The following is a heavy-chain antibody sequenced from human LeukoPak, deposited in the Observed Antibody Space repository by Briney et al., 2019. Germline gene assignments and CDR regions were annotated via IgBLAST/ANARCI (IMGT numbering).Heavy chain of an antibody. CDR2: IYYSGST. CDR1: GGSISSYY. V-gene: IGHV4-59*01. Sequence: KSSETLSLTCTVSGGSISSYYWSWIRQPPGKGLEWIGYIYYSGSTNYNPSLKSRVTISVDTSKNQFFLKLSSVTAADTAVYYCARVTWRYYFDYWGQGTLVTVSS. CDR3: ARVTWRYYFDY. J-gene: IGHJ4*02.